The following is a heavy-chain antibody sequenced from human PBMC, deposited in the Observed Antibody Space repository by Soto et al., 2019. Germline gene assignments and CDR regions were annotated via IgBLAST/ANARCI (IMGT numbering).Heavy chain of an antibody. CDR1: GFTFSSYA. D-gene: IGHD3-22*01. J-gene: IGHJ4*02. CDR2: ISGSGGST. CDR3: AKDSQPLMIVVVNLFDY. V-gene: IGHV3-23*01. Sequence: GGSLRLSCAASGFTFSSYAMSWVRQAPGKGLEWVSAISGSGGSTYYADSVKGRFTISRDNSKNTLYLQMNSLRAEDTAVYYCAKDSQPLMIVVVNLFDYWGQGTLVTVSS.